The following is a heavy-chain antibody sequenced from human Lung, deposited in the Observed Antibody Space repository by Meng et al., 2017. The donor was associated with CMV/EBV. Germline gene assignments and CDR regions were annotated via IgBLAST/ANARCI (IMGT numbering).Heavy chain of an antibody. CDR3: ARGRVSYSSSSSLNY. J-gene: IGHJ4*02. CDR2: INPYNGNT. CDR1: GYTFKRYA. Sequence: QVQLVQSGGEVKRPGASVKVSCKTSGYTFKRYAITWVRQAPGQGLEWMGWINPYNGNTDHAQNLQARLTMTTDTSTSTVYMELGSLRSDDTAVYYCARGRVSYSSSSSLNYWGQGTLVTLSS. D-gene: IGHD6-6*01. V-gene: IGHV1-18*01.